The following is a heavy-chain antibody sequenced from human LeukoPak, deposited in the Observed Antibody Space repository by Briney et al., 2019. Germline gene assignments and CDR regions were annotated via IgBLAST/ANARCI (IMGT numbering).Heavy chain of an antibody. CDR1: GGSISSSSYY. CDR3: ARSFTIFGLVNFADY. J-gene: IGHJ4*02. CDR2: IYYSGST. Sequence: SETLSLTCTVSGGSISSSSYYWGWIRQPPGKGLEWIGSIYYSGSTYYNPSLKSRVSISVDTSKNQFSLKLSSVTAADTAVYYCARSFTIFGLVNFADYWGQGTLVTVSS. V-gene: IGHV4-39*01. D-gene: IGHD3-3*01.